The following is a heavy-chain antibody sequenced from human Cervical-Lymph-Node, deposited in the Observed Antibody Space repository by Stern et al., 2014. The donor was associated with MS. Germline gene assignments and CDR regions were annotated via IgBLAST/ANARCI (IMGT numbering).Heavy chain of an antibody. V-gene: IGHV3-48*02. J-gene: IGHJ6*02. Sequence: EVQLVESGGGLVQPGGSLRLSCAASGFTFSSYSMNWVRQAPGQGLEWVSYISSTSSTIYYADSVKGRFTISRDNAKNSLDLQMNSLRDEDTAVYYCARANYDFWSGDSSFQRYYYGMDVWGQGTTVTVSS. D-gene: IGHD3-3*01. CDR1: GFTFSSYS. CDR3: ARANYDFWSGDSSFQRYYYGMDV. CDR2: ISSTSSTI.